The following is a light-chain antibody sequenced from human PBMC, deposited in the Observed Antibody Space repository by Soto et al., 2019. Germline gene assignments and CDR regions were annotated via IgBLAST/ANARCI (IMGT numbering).Light chain of an antibody. CDR3: NSYTSSTSLPYV. Sequence: QSASVSGSPGQSITISCTGTTNDVGGYNYVSWYQQHPGKAPKLLIFEVTSRPSGVSHRFSGSKSGNTASLTISALQAEDEADYFCNSYTSSTSLPYVFGTGTKLTVL. CDR1: TNDVGGYNY. V-gene: IGLV2-14*01. J-gene: IGLJ1*01. CDR2: EVT.